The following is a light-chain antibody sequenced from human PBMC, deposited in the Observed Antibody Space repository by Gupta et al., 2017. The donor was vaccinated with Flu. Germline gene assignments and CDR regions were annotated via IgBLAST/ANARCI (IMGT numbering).Light chain of an antibody. V-gene: IGKV1-39*01. CDR3: QQSDSNPPNT. J-gene: IGKJ1*01. CDR1: HSISNY. CDR2: AAS. Sequence: DIQMTQSPSSLSASVGDRVTITCRASHSISNYLNWYQQKPGKAPKLLIYAASSLQSGVPSRFSGSGSGTDFTLTISSRQPEDFAIYYCQQSDSNPPNTFGQGTTVEIK.